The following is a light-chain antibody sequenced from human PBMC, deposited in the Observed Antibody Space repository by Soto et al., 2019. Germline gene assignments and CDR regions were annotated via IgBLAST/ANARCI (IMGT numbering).Light chain of an antibody. V-gene: IGLV1-40*01. CDR1: SSNIGSGYG. CDR2: GGN. Sequence: QSALTQPPSVSGAPGLRVTISCTGSSSNIGSGYGVHWYQQLPGAGPKLLIFGGNNRPSGVPDRFSGSRSGTSASLAITGLQAEDEADYYCQSYDTTLSVYVFGPGTKVPS. J-gene: IGLJ1*01. CDR3: QSYDTTLSVYV.